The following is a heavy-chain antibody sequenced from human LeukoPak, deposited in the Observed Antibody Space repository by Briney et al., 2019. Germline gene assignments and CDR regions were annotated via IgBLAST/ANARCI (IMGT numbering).Heavy chain of an antibody. V-gene: IGHV3-23*01. CDR1: GFTVSSNY. CDR3: AEVSIAVTTGNPYYYGMDV. D-gene: IGHD6-19*01. J-gene: IGHJ6*02. CDR2: ISGSGGST. Sequence: PGGSLRLSCAASGFTVSSNYMSWVRQAPGKGLEWVSAISGSGGSTYYADSVKGRFTISRDNSKNTLYLQMNSLRAEDTAVYYCAEVSIAVTTGNPYYYGMDVWGQGTTVTVSS.